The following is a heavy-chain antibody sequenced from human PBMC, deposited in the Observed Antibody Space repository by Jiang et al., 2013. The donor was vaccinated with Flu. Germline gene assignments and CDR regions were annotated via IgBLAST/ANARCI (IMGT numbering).Heavy chain of an antibody. V-gene: IGHV1-2*02. CDR2: INPNSGGT. CDR1: GYTFTDYY. D-gene: IGHD2-15*01. Sequence: SGAEVKKPGASVKVSCKASGYTFTDYYLHWVRQAPGQGLEWMGWINPNSGGTDNAQKFQGRVTMTRDTSISTAYMDLSRLRSDDTAVYYCARAYCSGSSCYSYHVHFFDIWGQGTVVTVSS. J-gene: IGHJ3*02. CDR3: ARAYCSGSSCYSYHVHFFDI.